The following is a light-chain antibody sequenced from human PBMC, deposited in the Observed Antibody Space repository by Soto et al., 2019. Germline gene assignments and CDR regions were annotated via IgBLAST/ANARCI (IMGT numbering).Light chain of an antibody. CDR1: SSNLGNNY. CDR2: ENN. J-gene: IGLJ3*02. V-gene: IGLV1-51*02. Sequence: QAVVTRPPSVSAAPGQTVTISCSGSSSNLGNNYVSWYQQLPGTAPKLLIYENNKRPSGIPDRFSGSKSGTSATLGITGLQTGDEADYYCGTWDSSLSRGVFGGGTQLTVL. CDR3: GTWDSSLSRGV.